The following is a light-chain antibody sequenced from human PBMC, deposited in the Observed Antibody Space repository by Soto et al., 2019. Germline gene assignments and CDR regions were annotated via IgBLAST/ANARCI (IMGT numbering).Light chain of an antibody. CDR1: QDIGNY. J-gene: IGKJ5*01. CDR2: DAS. Sequence: DIQMTQSPSSLSASVGDRVTITCQASQDIGNYLNWYKQKPGKAPMLLIYDASNSETGVPSRFSGSGSGTDFTFTISSLQPEDFATYYCQQYNNVPITFAQGTRLEIK. V-gene: IGKV1-33*01. CDR3: QQYNNVPIT.